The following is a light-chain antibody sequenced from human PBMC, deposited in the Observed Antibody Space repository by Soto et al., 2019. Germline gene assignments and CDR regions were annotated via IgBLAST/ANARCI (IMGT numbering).Light chain of an antibody. V-gene: IGLV2-14*03. J-gene: IGLJ1*01. Sequence: QSVLTQPASVSGSPGQSITMSCSGTSEDVGGYNHVSWYQHHPGKAPKLLIYDVTNRPSGLSDRFSGSKSGNTASLTISGLQAEDEADYYCSSYTSSNTLVFGTGTKITVL. CDR1: SEDVGGYNH. CDR3: SSYTSSNTLV. CDR2: DVT.